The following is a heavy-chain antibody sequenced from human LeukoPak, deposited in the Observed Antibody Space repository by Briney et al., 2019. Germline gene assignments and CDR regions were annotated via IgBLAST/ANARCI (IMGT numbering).Heavy chain of an antibody. V-gene: IGHV3-48*01. CDR1: GFTFSSYS. CDR3: AKDGAGTAGIYFDY. CDR2: ISSSSSTI. Sequence: PGGSLRLSCAASGFTFSSYSMNWVRQAPGKGLEWVSYISSSSSTIYYADSVKGRFTISRDNSKNTLYLQMNSLRAEDTAVYYCAKDGAGTAGIYFDYWGQGTLVTVSS. D-gene: IGHD1-1*01. J-gene: IGHJ4*02.